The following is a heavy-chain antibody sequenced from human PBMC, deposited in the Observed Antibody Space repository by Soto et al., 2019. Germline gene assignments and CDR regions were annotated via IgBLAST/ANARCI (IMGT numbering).Heavy chain of an antibody. CDR1: GGAISGYY. D-gene: IGHD3-3*01. CDR3: ARGQRFSDSFDP. V-gene: IGHV4-4*07. Sequence: SETLSLTCTVSGGAISGYYWTRIRQSAGKGLEWIGRIYSSGGTEYNPSLKSRVTMSLDTSKNQFSLRLSSVTAADTAVYYCARGQRFSDSFDPWGQGTLVTVSS. J-gene: IGHJ5*02. CDR2: IYSSGGT.